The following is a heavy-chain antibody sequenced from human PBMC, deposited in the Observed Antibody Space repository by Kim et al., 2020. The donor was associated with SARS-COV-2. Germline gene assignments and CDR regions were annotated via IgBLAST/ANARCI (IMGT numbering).Heavy chain of an antibody. CDR2: ISYDGSNK. CDR1: GFTFSSYG. Sequence: GGSLRLSCAASGFTFSSYGMHWVRQAPGKRLEWVAVISYDGSNKYYADSVKGRFTISRDNSKNTLYLQMNSLRAEDTAVYYCAKVFGEYYYYYGMDVWGQGTTVTVSS. V-gene: IGHV3-30*18. CDR3: AKVFGEYYYYYGMDV. J-gene: IGHJ6*02. D-gene: IGHD3-10*02.